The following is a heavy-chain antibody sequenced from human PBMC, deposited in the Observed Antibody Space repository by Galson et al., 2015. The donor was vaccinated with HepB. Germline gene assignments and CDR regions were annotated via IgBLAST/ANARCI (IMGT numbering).Heavy chain of an antibody. CDR1: GGTFSSYA. CDR3: ARAESRYCSSTSCYHIPDY. CDR2: IIPILGIA. J-gene: IGHJ4*02. D-gene: IGHD2-2*01. V-gene: IGHV1-69*04. Sequence: SVKVSCKASGGTFSSYAISWVRQAPGQGLEWMGRIIPILGIANYAQKFQGRVTITADKSTSTAYMELSSLRSEDTAVYYCARAESRYCSSTSCYHIPDYWGQGTLVTVSS.